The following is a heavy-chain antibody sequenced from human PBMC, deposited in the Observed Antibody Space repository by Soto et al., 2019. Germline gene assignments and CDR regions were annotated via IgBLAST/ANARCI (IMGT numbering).Heavy chain of an antibody. V-gene: IGHV1-24*01. CDR1: GYTLTELS. D-gene: IGHD3-16*02. Sequence: ASVKVSCKVSGYTLTELSMHWVRQAPGKGLEWMGGFDPEDGETIYAQKFQGRVTMTEDTSTDTAYMELSSLRSEDTAVYYCATDRLGLTFGGVVVSAAYYGLDVWGKGTTVTVPS. CDR3: ATDRLGLTFGGVVVSAAYYGLDV. CDR2: FDPEDGET. J-gene: IGHJ6*04.